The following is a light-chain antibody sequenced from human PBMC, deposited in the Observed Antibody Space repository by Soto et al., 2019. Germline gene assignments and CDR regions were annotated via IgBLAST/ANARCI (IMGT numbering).Light chain of an antibody. CDR1: QSVSGSY. J-gene: IGKJ1*01. V-gene: IGKV3-20*01. CDR3: NQYGSSPWT. Sequence: EIVLTQSPGTLSLSPGERATLSCRASQSVSGSYLAWYQQKPGQAPRLLIYGASSRATGIPDRFSGSGSGTDFTLTISRLEPEDFAVYYCNQYGSSPWTFGQGTKVEVK. CDR2: GAS.